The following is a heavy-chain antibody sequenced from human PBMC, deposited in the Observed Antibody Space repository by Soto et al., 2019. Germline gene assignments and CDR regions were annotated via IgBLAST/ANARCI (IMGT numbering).Heavy chain of an antibody. CDR2: INPSGGIT. CDR1: GYTLTIYY. CDR3: ARGISTTRYYYYYGMDV. J-gene: IGHJ6*02. D-gene: IGHD2-2*01. V-gene: IGHV1-46*01. Sequence: ASVKVSCKASGYTLTIYYLHCVLQSPLQWPEWMGIINPSGGITNDAQKFQDRVTMTSDTSTSTVYMELSSLRSEDTAVYYCARGISTTRYYYYYGMDVWGQGTTVTVSS.